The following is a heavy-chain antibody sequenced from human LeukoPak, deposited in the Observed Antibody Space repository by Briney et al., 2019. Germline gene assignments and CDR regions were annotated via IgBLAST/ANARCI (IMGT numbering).Heavy chain of an antibody. CDR3: ARVGCSGGSCYYVYYYYMDV. CDR1: GYSISSGYY. V-gene: IGHV4-38-2*02. J-gene: IGHJ6*03. Sequence: SETLSLTCTVSGYSISSGYYWGWIRQPPGKGLEWIGSIYHSGSTYYNPSLKSRVTISVDTSKNQFSLKLSSVTAADTAVYYCARVGCSGGSCYYVYYYYMDVWGKGTTVTVSS. D-gene: IGHD2-15*01. CDR2: IYHSGST.